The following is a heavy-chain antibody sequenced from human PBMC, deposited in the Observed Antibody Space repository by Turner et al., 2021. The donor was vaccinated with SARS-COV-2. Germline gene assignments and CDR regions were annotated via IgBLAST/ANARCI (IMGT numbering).Heavy chain of an antibody. Sequence: QLQLQESGPGLVKPSETLSLTCTVSGGSISSSNYYWGWIRQPPGKGLEWIGSIYYSGSTYDNPSLKSRVTISVDTSKNQFSLKLSSVTAADTAVYYCARLLNPGSYYYYYYGMDVWGQGTTVTVSS. CDR2: IYYSGST. J-gene: IGHJ6*02. CDR3: ARLLNPGSYYYYYYGMDV. D-gene: IGHD3-10*01. CDR1: GGSISSSNYY. V-gene: IGHV4-39*01.